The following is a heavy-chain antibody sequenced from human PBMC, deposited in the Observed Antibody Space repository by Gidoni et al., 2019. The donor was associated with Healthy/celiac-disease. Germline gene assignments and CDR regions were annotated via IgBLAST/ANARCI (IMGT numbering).Heavy chain of an antibody. V-gene: IGHV1-18*04. J-gene: IGHJ4*02. CDR3: ARDLDPLYDYVWGSYRSTAAYYFDY. D-gene: IGHD3-16*02. CDR1: GYTFTSYG. CDR2: ISAYNGNT. Sequence: QVQLVQSGAEVKKPGASVKVSCKASGYTFTSYGISWVRQAPGQGLEWMGWISAYNGNTNYAQKLQGRGTMTTDTSTSTAYMELRSLRSDDTAVYYCARDLDPLYDYVWGSYRSTAAYYFDYWGQGTLVTVSS.